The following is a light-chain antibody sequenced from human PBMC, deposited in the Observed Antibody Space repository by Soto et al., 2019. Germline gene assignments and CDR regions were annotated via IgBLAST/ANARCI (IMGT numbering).Light chain of an antibody. CDR2: GAS. CDR3: HQRNT. V-gene: IGKV3D-20*02. Sequence: EFVLTQSPATLSLSPGERATLSCRASQSVSSSYLAWYQQKPGQAPRLLIYGASSRATGIPPRFSGSRSGTEFTLTISSLEPEDFAVYYCHQRNTFGQGTRLEIK. J-gene: IGKJ5*01. CDR1: QSVSSSY.